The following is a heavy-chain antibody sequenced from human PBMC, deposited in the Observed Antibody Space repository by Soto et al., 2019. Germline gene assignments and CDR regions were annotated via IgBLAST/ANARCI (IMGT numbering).Heavy chain of an antibody. D-gene: IGHD5-12*01. CDR2: IIPIFGTA. CDR1: GGTFSSYA. CDR3: ARALRRDGYTPGWFDP. Sequence: SVKVSCKASGGTFSSYATSWVRQAPGQGLEWMGGIIPIFGTANYAQKFQGRVTITADESTSTAYMELSSLRSEDTAVYYCARALRRDGYTPGWFDPWGQGTLVTVSS. V-gene: IGHV1-69*13. J-gene: IGHJ5*02.